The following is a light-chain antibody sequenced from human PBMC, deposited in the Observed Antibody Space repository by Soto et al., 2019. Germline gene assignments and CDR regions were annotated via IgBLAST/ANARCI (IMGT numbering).Light chain of an antibody. CDR3: HQLNSYPIT. Sequence: DIHMTQSXSSFSSSVRDXXXXXXXVSQSISSCLAWYQQKXGKAPKLLIYAASXLKSGVPARFSGSGSGTEFTLAISRLQAEDFATYYCHQLNSYPITFGQGTRLEIK. J-gene: IGKJ5*01. CDR1: QSISSC. V-gene: IGKV1-5*01. CDR2: AAS.